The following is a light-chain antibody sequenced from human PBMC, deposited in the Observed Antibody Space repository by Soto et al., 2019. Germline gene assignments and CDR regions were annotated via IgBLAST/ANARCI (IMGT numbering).Light chain of an antibody. CDR2: EGT. Sequence: QSALTQPASVSGPPGQSITISCTGTSSDVGSYNLVSWYQQNPGKAPKLMIYEGTKRPSGVSNRFSGSKSGKTASLTISGLQAEDESDYYCCSYANRVVYVFGTGTKVTVL. CDR3: CSYANRVVYV. J-gene: IGLJ1*01. CDR1: SSDVGSYNL. V-gene: IGLV2-23*01.